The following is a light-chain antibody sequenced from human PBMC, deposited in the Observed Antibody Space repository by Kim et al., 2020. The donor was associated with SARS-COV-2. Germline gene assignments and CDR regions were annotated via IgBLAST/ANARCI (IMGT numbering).Light chain of an antibody. V-gene: IGLV2-14*03. CDR2: DVS. CDR3: SSYTSRSTLV. Sequence: QSALTQPASVSGSPGQSITISCTGTSSDVGGYNYVSWYQQHPGKAPKLMIYDVSNRPSGVYNRFAGSNSGNTASLTISGLQAEDEADYYCSSYTSRSTLVLGGVTQLSVL. J-gene: IGLJ3*02. CDR1: SSDVGGYNY.